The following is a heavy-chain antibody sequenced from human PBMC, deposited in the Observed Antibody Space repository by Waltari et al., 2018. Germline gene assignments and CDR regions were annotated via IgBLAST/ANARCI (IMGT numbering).Heavy chain of an antibody. CDR1: GGSISSYY. CDR2: SYYSGST. V-gene: IGHV4-59*01. Sequence: QVQLLVSGSGLVEPSDTLSLTCSVSGGSISSYYWSWIRQPPGKGLEWIGYSYYSGSTNYNPSLKSRVTISVDTSKNQFSLKLSSVTSADTAVYYCARDRGPMRVETYMDVWGKGTTVTVSS. CDR3: ARDRGPMRVETYMDV. J-gene: IGHJ6*03.